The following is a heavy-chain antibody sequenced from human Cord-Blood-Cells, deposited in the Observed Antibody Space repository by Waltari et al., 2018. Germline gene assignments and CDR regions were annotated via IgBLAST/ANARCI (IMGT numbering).Heavy chain of an antibody. D-gene: IGHD2-2*01. Sequence: QVQLQQWGAGLLKPSETLSLTCAVYGGSFSGYYWSWIRQPPGKGMEWIGEINHSGSPNYNPSLKSRVTISVDTSKNQFSLKLSSVTAADTAVYYCVRGRVYCSSTSCYYYYGMDVWGQGTTVTVSS. V-gene: IGHV4-34*01. CDR1: GGSFSGYY. CDR2: INHSGSP. J-gene: IGHJ6*02. CDR3: VRGRVYCSSTSCYYYYGMDV.